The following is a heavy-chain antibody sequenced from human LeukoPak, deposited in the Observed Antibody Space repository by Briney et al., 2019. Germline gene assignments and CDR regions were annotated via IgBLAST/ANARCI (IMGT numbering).Heavy chain of an antibody. CDR3: ASSPQGIAVALNWFDP. V-gene: IGHV4-30-2*01. CDR2: IFQGGST. CDR1: GGSISSGGYY. J-gene: IGHJ5*02. D-gene: IGHD6-19*01. Sequence: SETLSLTCSVSGGSISSGGYYWSWIRQPPGKGLEWIGYIFQGGSTYYNPSLKSRVAISVDRSRNQFSLKLSSVTAADTAVYYCASSPQGIAVALNWFDPWGQGTLVTVSS.